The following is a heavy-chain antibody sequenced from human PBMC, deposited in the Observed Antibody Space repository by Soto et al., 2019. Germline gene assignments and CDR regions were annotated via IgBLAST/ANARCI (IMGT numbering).Heavy chain of an antibody. CDR2: ISSSSSYI. CDR1: GFTFSSYS. CDR3: ARQAYYDFWSGYYTKWTGDNWFDP. J-gene: IGHJ5*02. V-gene: IGHV3-21*01. Sequence: PGGSLRLSCAASGFTFSSYSMNWVRQAPGKGLEWVSSISSSSSYIYYADSVKGRFTISRDNAKNSLYLQMNSLRAEDTAVYYCARQAYYDFWSGYYTKWTGDNWFDPWGQGTLVTVSS. D-gene: IGHD3-3*01.